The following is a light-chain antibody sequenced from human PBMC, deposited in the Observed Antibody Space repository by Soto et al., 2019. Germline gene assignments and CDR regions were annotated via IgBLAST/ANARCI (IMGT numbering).Light chain of an antibody. J-gene: IGKJ5*01. Sequence: EIVLTQSQGTLSLSPCERATLTCSASQSGSNSYVAWYQQKPGQAPRLLIYDTTSRATGTPDRFSGSGSGTDFTLTISRLEPEDFAVFYCQQYGTSEIIFGQGTRLEIK. CDR3: QQYGTSEII. CDR1: QSGSNSY. V-gene: IGKV3-20*01. CDR2: DTT.